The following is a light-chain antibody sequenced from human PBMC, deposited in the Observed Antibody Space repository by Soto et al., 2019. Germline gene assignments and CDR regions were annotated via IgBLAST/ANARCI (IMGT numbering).Light chain of an antibody. CDR2: YVS. J-gene: IGKJ2*01. Sequence: DVVMTQSPLSLPVTLGQPASISCRSSQGLVYRNTFLDWFFQRPGQSPRRLIYYVSNRDSGVPDRFSGSGSGTDFTLHISRVEAEYVGVYYCLQYTHWPHTFGQGTKLEIK. CDR3: LQYTHWPHT. V-gene: IGKV2-30*01. CDR1: QGLVYRNTF.